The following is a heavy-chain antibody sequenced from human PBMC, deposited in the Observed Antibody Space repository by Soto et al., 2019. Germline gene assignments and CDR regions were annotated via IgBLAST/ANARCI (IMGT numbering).Heavy chain of an antibody. CDR2: INGGNGNT. J-gene: IGHJ6*02. CDR1: GYSFTTYA. D-gene: IGHD1-1*01. CDR3: ARGKGMEENYYYHGMDV. Sequence: SVQVSCKASGYSFTTYAMHWVRQAPGQRLEWMAWINGGNGNTKYSQKFQDRVTITRDTSASIAYMELSSLRSEDTAVYYCARGKGMEENYYYHGMDVWGQGTTVTVSS. V-gene: IGHV1-3*01.